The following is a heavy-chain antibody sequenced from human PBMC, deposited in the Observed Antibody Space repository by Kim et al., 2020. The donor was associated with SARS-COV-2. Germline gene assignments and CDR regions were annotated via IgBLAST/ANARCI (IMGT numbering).Heavy chain of an antibody. Sequence: GGSLRLSCAASGFTFSSYWMSWVRQAPGKGLEWVANIKQDGSEKYYVDSVKGRFTISRDNAKNSLYLQMNSLRAEDTAVYYCARDMPPHYYGSGSYPLVWGQGTLVTVSS. CDR3: ARDMPPHYYGSGSYPLV. CDR2: IKQDGSEK. V-gene: IGHV3-7*01. J-gene: IGHJ4*02. CDR1: GFTFSSYW. D-gene: IGHD3-10*01.